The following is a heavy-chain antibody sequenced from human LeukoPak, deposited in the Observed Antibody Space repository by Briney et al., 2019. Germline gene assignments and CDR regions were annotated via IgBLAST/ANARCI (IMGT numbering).Heavy chain of an antibody. J-gene: IGHJ5*02. D-gene: IGHD2-2*01. CDR1: GGSFSGYY. Sequence: KPSETLSLTCAVYGGSFSGYYWSWIRQPPGKGLEWIGGINHSGSTNYNPSLKSRVTISVDTSKNQFSLKLSSVTAADTAVYYCARGSRISGGQYCSSTSCYGYNWLDPWGQGTLVTVSS. CDR3: ARGSRISGGQYCSSTSCYGYNWLDP. CDR2: INHSGST. V-gene: IGHV4-34*01.